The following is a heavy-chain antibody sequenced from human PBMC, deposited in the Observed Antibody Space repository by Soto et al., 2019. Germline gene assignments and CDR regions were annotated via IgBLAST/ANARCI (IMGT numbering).Heavy chain of an antibody. J-gene: IGHJ4*02. Sequence: ASVKVSCKVSGYTLTELSMHWVRQAPGKGLEWMGGFDTEDGETIYAQKFQGRVTTTEDTSTDTAYMELSSLRSEDTAVYYCATRAAAGSDYWGQGTLVTVSS. D-gene: IGHD6-13*01. V-gene: IGHV1-24*01. CDR1: GYTLTELS. CDR3: ATRAAAGSDY. CDR2: FDTEDGET.